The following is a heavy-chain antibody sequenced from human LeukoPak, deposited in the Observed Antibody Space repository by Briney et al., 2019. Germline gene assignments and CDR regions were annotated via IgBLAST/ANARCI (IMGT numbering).Heavy chain of an antibody. D-gene: IGHD6-13*01. CDR2: ISSSSSTI. V-gene: IGHV3-48*01. Sequence: PGGSLRLSCAASGFTVSSNYMSWVRQAPGKGLEWVSYISSSSSTIYYGDSAKGRFSVSRDNAKNSVYLQMNSLRAEDTAVYYCAVAGIVAAGNPFDYWGQGTLVTVSS. J-gene: IGHJ4*02. CDR1: GFTVSSNY. CDR3: AVAGIVAAGNPFDY.